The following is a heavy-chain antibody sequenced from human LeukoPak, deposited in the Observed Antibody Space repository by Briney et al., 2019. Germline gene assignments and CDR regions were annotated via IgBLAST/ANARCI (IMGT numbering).Heavy chain of an antibody. CDR3: ARDIVVVVAASFGMDV. D-gene: IGHD2-15*01. CDR2: ISSSSSYI. J-gene: IGHJ6*02. CDR1: GFTFSSYS. V-gene: IGHV3-21*01. Sequence: GGSLRLSCAASGFTFSSYSMNWVRQAPGKALEWVSSISSSSSYIYYADSVKGRFTISRDNAKNSLYLQMNSLRAEDTAVYYCARDIVVVVAASFGMDVWGQGTTVTVSS.